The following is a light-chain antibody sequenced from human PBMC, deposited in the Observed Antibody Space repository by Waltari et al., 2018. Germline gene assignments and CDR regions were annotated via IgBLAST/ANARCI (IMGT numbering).Light chain of an antibody. CDR2: LGS. V-gene: IGKV2-28*01. J-gene: IGKJ1*01. CDR1: QSLLHSNGYNY. CDR3: MHSLQTPWT. Sequence: IVMTQSPLSLPVTPGEPASISCKSSQSLLHSNGYNYLGWYLQKPGQSPQLLSYLGSNRASGVPDRLSGSGSGTDFTLKISRLEAEDVGVYFCMHSLQTPWTFGQGTRVEIK.